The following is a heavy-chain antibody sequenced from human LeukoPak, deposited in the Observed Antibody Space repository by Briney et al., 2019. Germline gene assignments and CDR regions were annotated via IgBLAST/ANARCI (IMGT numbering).Heavy chain of an antibody. CDR1: GGSISSYY. J-gene: IGHJ3*02. Sequence: SETLSLTCTVSGGSISSYYWSWIRQPPGKGLEWIGYIYYSGSTNYNPSLKSRVTISVDTSKNQFSLKLSSVTAADTAVCYCARILLPTYYDILTGSPPSQNAFDIWGQGTMVTVSS. CDR3: ARILLPTYYDILTGSPPSQNAFDI. CDR2: IYYSGST. V-gene: IGHV4-59*01. D-gene: IGHD3-9*01.